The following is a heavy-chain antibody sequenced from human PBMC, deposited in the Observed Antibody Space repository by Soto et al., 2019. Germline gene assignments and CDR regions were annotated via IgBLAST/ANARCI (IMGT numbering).Heavy chain of an antibody. CDR3: ARHGDGYNYGTFTGFDY. CDR1: GDSISSGDYY. J-gene: IGHJ4*02. CDR2: IYYSGST. Sequence: SETLYLTCTVSGDSISSGDYYWSWLRQPPGKGLEWIGCIYYSGSTDYNPSLKGRVTISVDASKNQFSLKLSSVTAADTAVYYCARHGDGYNYGTFTGFDYWGQGTLVTVSS. D-gene: IGHD5-12*01. V-gene: IGHV4-30-4*01.